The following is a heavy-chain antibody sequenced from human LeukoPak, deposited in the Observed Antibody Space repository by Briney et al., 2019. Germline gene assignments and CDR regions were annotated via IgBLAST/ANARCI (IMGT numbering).Heavy chain of an antibody. V-gene: IGHV1-69*06. J-gene: IGHJ4*02. Sequence: SVKVSCKASGGTLSSYAISWVRQAPGQGLEWMGGIIPIFGTANYAQKFQGRVTINADKSTSTAYMELSSLRSEDTAVYYCASRRFCSGGSCYTFDYWGQGTLVAVSS. CDR3: ASRRFCSGGSCYTFDY. CDR1: GGTLSSYA. D-gene: IGHD2-15*01. CDR2: IIPIFGTA.